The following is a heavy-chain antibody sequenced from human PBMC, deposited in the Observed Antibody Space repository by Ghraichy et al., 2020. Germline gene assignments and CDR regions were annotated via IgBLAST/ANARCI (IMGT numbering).Heavy chain of an antibody. CDR1: GFTFSTYS. V-gene: IGHV3-48*02. CDR3: ASPFDY. Sequence: GESLNISCAASGFTFSTYSMNWVRQAPGKGLEWVSYISPSSDTMYYADSVKGRFTISRDNAKNSLYLQMNSLRDEDTAVYYCASPFDYWGQGTLVTVSS. CDR2: ISPSSDTM. J-gene: IGHJ4*02.